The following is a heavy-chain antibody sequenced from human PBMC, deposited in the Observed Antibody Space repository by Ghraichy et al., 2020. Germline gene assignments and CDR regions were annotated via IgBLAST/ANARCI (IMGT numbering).Heavy chain of an antibody. CDR3: ARVEYDSSGYHPGHFDY. J-gene: IGHJ4*02. Sequence: SQTLSLTCAISGDSVSSNSAAWNWIRQSPSRGLEWLGRTYYRSKWYNDYAVSVKSRITINPDTSKNQFSLQLNSVTPEDTAVYYCARVEYDSSGYHPGHFDYWGQGTLVTVSS. CDR2: TYYRSKWYN. D-gene: IGHD3-22*01. CDR1: GDSVSSNSAA. V-gene: IGHV6-1*01.